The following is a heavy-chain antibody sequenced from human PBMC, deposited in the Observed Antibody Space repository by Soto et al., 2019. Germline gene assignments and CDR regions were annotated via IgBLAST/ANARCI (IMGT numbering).Heavy chain of an antibody. CDR3: AKARTFFDF. J-gene: IGHJ4*02. CDR1: GLAFSDYA. D-gene: IGHD3-16*01. Sequence: EVHLLESGGGLVQPGGSLRLSCAASGLAFSDYAMTWVRQSPGKGLEWVSDISDGDGATHYADSVKGRFTISRDDSKNTLYLQMASLRAEDAAVYYCAKARTFFDFWGQGTLVTVSS. V-gene: IGHV3-23*01. CDR2: ISDGDGAT.